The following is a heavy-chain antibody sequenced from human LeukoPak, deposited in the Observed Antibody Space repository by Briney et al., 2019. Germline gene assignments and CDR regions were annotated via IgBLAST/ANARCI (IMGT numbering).Heavy chain of an antibody. D-gene: IGHD6-13*01. V-gene: IGHV1-69*05. CDR1: GGTFSSYA. J-gene: IGHJ5*02. CDR2: IIPIFGTA. Sequence: GASVKVSCKASGGTFSSYAISWVRQAPGQGLQWMGGIIPIFGTANYAQKFQGRVTITTDESTSTSYMELSSLRSEDTAVYYCAWAPYSSSWYRGVGNWFDPWGQGTLVTVSS. CDR3: AWAPYSSSWYRGVGNWFDP.